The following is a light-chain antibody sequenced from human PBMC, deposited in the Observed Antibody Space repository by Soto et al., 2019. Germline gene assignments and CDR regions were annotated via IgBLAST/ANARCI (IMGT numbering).Light chain of an antibody. CDR2: DVS. V-gene: IGLV2-11*01. Sequence: QSALTQPRSVSGSPGQSVTISCTGTSSDVGGYNYVSWYQQHPGKAPKLMIYDVSKRPSGVPDRFSGSKSGNTASLTISGLQAEDEADYYCAAWDDSLSWVFGGGTKLTVL. CDR3: AAWDDSLSWV. J-gene: IGLJ3*02. CDR1: SSDVGGYNY.